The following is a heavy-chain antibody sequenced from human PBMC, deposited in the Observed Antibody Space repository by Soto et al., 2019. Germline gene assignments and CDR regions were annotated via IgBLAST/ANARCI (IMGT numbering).Heavy chain of an antibody. Sequence: QVQLVQSGAEVKKPGSSVKVSCKASGGTFSSYTISWVRQAPGQGLEWMGRIIPILGIANYAQKFQGRVTITSDKSTSTAYMELSSLRSEDTAVYYCARDGHGGNNDYWGQGTLVTVSS. J-gene: IGHJ4*02. V-gene: IGHV1-69*08. CDR2: IIPILGIA. CDR3: ARDGHGGNNDY. D-gene: IGHD2-15*01. CDR1: GGTFSSYT.